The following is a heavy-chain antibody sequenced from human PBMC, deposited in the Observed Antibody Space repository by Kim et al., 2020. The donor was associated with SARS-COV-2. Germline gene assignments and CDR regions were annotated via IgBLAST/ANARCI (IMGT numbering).Heavy chain of an antibody. V-gene: IGHV3-23*01. CDR2: ISGSGGST. D-gene: IGHD3-10*01. Sequence: GGSLRLSCAASGFTFSSYAMSWVRQAPGKGLEWVSAISGSGGSTYYADSVKGRFTISRDNSKNTLYLQMNSLRAEDTAVYYCAKDPGLLWFGELLPQFDYWGQGTLVTVSS. CDR1: GFTFSSYA. J-gene: IGHJ4*02. CDR3: AKDPGLLWFGELLPQFDY.